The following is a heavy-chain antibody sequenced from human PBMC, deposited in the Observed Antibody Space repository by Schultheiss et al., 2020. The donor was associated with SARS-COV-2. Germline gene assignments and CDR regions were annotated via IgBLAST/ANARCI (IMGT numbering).Heavy chain of an antibody. CDR2: ISSSSSYI. V-gene: IGHV3-21*04. Sequence: GGSLRLSCAASGFTFSSYSMNWVRQAPGKGLEWVSSISSSSSYIYYADSVKGRFTISRDNAKNSLYLQMNSLRAEDTAVYYCARDGVFYGDYWGSWGQGTLVTVSS. CDR3: ARDGVFYGDYWGS. J-gene: IGHJ4*02. D-gene: IGHD4-17*01. CDR1: GFTFSSYS.